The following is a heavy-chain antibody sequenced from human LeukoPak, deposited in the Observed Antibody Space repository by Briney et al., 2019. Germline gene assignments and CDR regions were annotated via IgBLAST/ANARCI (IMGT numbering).Heavy chain of an antibody. CDR1: GYTLTELS. CDR3: ATDSPLVRGPTLVRY. J-gene: IGHJ4*02. D-gene: IGHD3-10*01. CDR2: FDPEDGET. Sequence: GASVKVSCKVSGYTLTELSMHWVRQAPGKGLEWMGGFDPEDGETIYAQKFQGRVTMTEDTSTDTAYMELSSLRSEDTAVYYCATDSPLVRGPTLVRYWGQGTLVTVSS. V-gene: IGHV1-24*01.